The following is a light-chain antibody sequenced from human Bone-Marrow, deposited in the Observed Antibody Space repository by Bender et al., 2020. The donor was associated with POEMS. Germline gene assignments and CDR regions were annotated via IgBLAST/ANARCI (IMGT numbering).Light chain of an antibody. V-gene: IGLV2-14*03. J-gene: IGLJ2*01. CDR1: SSDIGAYNF. CDR3: SSYSSTNTRVV. CDR2: DVT. Sequence: QSALTQPASMSGSPGQSITISCTGSSSDIGAYNFVSWFQQHPGKGPKLLIYDVTSRPSGVSNRFSGCQSGYTASLTISGLQAEDEADYYCSSYSSTNTRVVFGGGTRLTVL.